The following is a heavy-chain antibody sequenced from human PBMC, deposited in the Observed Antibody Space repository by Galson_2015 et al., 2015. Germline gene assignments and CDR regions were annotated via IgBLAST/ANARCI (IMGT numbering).Heavy chain of an antibody. CDR1: GFTFSSYS. J-gene: IGHJ4*02. CDR2: ISSSSSYI. Sequence: SLRLSCAASGFTFSSYSMNWVRQAPGKGLEWVSSISSSSSYIYYADSVKGRFTISRDNAKNSLYLQMSSLRAEDTAVYYCARADMIVVGGADYWGQGTLVTVSS. D-gene: IGHD3-22*01. CDR3: ARADMIVVGGADY. V-gene: IGHV3-21*01.